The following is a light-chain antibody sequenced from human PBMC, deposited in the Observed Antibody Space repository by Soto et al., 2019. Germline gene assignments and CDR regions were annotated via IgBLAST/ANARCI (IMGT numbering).Light chain of an antibody. V-gene: IGKV3-11*01. CDR1: PTVSGN. CDR2: NAS. Sequence: EIVLTQSPVTLSFSPGERAPLSCRASPTVSGNFLAWYQQKPGQAPRLLIYNASNRATGIPARFSGSGSGTDFTLTISSLEPEDFAVYYCQQRSNWPLSWTFGQGTKVDIK. CDR3: QQRSNWPLSWT. J-gene: IGKJ1*01.